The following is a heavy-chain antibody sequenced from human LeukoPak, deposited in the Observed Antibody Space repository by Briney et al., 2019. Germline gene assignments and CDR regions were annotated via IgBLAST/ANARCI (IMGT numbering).Heavy chain of an antibody. J-gene: IGHJ6*03. CDR1: GFTFSSYA. Sequence: PGGSLRLSCAASGFTFSSYAMSWVRQAPGKGLEWVSAISGSGGSTYYADSVKGRFTISRDNSKNTLYLQMNSLRAEDTAVYYCAKREQQLAKYYYYYYMDVWGKGTTVTISS. D-gene: IGHD6-13*01. V-gene: IGHV3-23*01. CDR3: AKREQQLAKYYYYYYMDV. CDR2: ISGSGGST.